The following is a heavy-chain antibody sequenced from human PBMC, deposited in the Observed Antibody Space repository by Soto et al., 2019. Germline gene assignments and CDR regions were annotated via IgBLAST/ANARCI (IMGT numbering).Heavy chain of an antibody. Sequence: GGSLRLSCAASGFTFSTYGMHWVRQAPGKGLEWVAVISYDGSNKYYADSVKGRFTISRDNSKNTLYLQMNSLRVEDTAVYYCAKDRVPELRHFYYGMDVWGQGTTVTVSS. J-gene: IGHJ6*02. CDR3: AKDRVPELRHFYYGMDV. CDR1: GFTFSTYG. D-gene: IGHD1-7*01. V-gene: IGHV3-30*18. CDR2: ISYDGSNK.